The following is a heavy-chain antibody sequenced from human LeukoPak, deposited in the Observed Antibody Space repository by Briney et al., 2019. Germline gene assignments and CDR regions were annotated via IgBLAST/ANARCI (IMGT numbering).Heavy chain of an antibody. V-gene: IGHV3-7*01. J-gene: IGHJ4*02. CDR2: IKQDGSEK. CDR1: GFAFSNYW. D-gene: IGHD6-19*01. CDR3: AASSGWYDY. Sequence: GGSLRLSCTVSGFAFSNYWMNRVRQAPGKGLEWLATIKQDGSEKYYVDSVKGRFTISRDNTKNSLFLQMDSLTAEDTAVYYCAASSGWYDYWGQGTLVTVSS.